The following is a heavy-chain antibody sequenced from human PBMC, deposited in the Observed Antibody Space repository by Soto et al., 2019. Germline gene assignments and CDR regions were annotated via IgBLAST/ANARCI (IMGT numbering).Heavy chain of an antibody. V-gene: IGHV4-30-2*01. D-gene: IGHD5-18*01. CDR1: GGSISSGGYS. CDR2: IYHSGST. Sequence: QLQLQESGSGLVKPSQTLSLTCAVSGGSISSGGYSWSWIRQPPGKGLEWIGYIYHSGSTYYNPPLKSRVTISVDRSKNQFSLKLSSVTAADTAVYYCARARLGYSYGHNWFDPWGQGTLVTVSS. J-gene: IGHJ5*02. CDR3: ARARLGYSYGHNWFDP.